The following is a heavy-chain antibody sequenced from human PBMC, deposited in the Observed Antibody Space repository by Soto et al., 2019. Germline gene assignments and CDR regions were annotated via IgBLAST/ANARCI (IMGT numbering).Heavy chain of an antibody. CDR2: IYHSGST. CDR3: AGGITVAGPSRDGFDL. CDR1: SGSFSRSNW. Sequence: QVQLQESGPGLVKPSGTLSLTRAGSSGSFSRSNWWSWVRQPPGQGLEWSGEIYHSGSTNYNPSLKRRVTISVDTSTNQFCLKLSSETAADTAVPYCAGGITVAGPSRDGFDLWCQGSMVTVSS. J-gene: IGHJ3*01. V-gene: IGHV4-4*02. D-gene: IGHD6-19*01.